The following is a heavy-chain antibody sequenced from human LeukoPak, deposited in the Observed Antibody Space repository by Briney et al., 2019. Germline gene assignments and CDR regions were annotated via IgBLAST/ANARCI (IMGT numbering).Heavy chain of an antibody. D-gene: IGHD2-2*01. Sequence: GGSLRLSCAASGFTFSSYGMHWVRQAPGKGLEWVAVIWYGGSNKYYADSVKGRFTISRDNSKNTLYLQMNSLRAEDTAVYYCARSIVVVPAATNDAFDIWGQGTMVTVSS. CDR3: ARSIVVVPAATNDAFDI. CDR1: GFTFSSYG. CDR2: IWYGGSNK. J-gene: IGHJ3*02. V-gene: IGHV3-33*08.